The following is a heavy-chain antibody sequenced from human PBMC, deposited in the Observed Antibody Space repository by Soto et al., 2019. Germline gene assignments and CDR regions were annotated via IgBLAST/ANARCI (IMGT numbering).Heavy chain of an antibody. J-gene: IGHJ6*02. CDR1: GFTFSSYA. CDR3: AREGRAWIQLEYGMDV. D-gene: IGHD5-18*01. Sequence: QVQLVESGGGVVQPGRSLRLSCAASGFTFSSYAMHWVRQAPGKGLEWVAVISYDGSNKYYADSVKGRFTISRDNSKNTLYLQMNSLRVEDTAVYYCAREGRAWIQLEYGMDVWGQGTTVTVSS. CDR2: ISYDGSNK. V-gene: IGHV3-30-3*01.